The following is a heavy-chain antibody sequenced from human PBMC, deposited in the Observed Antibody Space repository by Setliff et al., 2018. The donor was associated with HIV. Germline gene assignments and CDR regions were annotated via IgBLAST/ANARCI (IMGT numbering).Heavy chain of an antibody. Sequence: GESLKISCKGSGYSFTNYWVGWVRQMPGRGREWMGIIYPIDSDTKYSPSFWGRVTISVDKSTNTAYLHWNSLRPADTAMYYCGRSGKSGELYAYWGQGTQVTVSS. CDR3: GRSGKSGELYAY. J-gene: IGHJ4*02. CDR2: IYPIDSDT. D-gene: IGHD3-10*01. CDR1: GYSFTNYW. V-gene: IGHV5-51*01.